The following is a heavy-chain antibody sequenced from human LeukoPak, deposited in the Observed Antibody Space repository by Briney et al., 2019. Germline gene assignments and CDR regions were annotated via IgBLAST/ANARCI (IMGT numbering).Heavy chain of an antibody. V-gene: IGHV3-23*01. CDR1: GFTVSSNY. J-gene: IGHJ4*02. CDR2: ISGSGGST. D-gene: IGHD3-16*02. CDR3: AKEPNYDYVWGSYRPRCYFDY. Sequence: GGSLRLSCAASGFTVSSNYMSWVRQAPGKGLEWVSAISGSGGSTYYADSVKGRFTVSRDNSKNTLYLQMNSLRAEDTAVYYCAKEPNYDYVWGSYRPRCYFDYWGQGTLVTVSP.